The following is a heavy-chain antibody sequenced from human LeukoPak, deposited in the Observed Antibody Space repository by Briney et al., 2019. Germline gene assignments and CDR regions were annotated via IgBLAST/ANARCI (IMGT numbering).Heavy chain of an antibody. J-gene: IGHJ3*02. V-gene: IGHV4-4*07. D-gene: IGHD3-10*01. CDR1: GGSNSSYY. Sequence: PSETLSLTCTVSGGSNSSYYWSWIRQPAGKGLEWIGRIYTSGSTNYNPSLKSRVTMSVDTSKNQFSLKLSSVTAADTAVYYCARAVWFGEFETDAFDIWGQGTMVAVS. CDR3: ARAVWFGEFETDAFDI. CDR2: IYTSGST.